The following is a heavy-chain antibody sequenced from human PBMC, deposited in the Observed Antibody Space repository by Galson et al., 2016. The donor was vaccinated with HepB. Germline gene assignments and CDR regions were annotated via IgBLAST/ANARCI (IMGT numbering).Heavy chain of an antibody. J-gene: IGHJ1*01. V-gene: IGHV3-23*01. D-gene: IGHD2-21*01. CDR1: GFTFSNFG. Sequence: SLRLSCAASGFTFSNFGMSWVRQAPGKGLEWVSLISGSGSSTSYADPVEGRFTISRDHSKNTLQLQMSSLRPDDTAVYYCARAGLRWSPVEYCHHWGQGTLVSVSS. CDR2: ISGSGSST. CDR3: ARAGLRWSPVEYCHH.